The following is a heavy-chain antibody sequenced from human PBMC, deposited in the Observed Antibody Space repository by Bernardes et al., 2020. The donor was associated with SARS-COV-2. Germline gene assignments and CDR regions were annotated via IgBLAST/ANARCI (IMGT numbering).Heavy chain of an antibody. V-gene: IGHV4-31*03. J-gene: IGHJ5*02. CDR1: GGSISSGGYY. Sequence: SETLSLTCTVSGGSISSGGYYWSWIRQHPGKGLEWIGYIYYSGSTYYNPSLKSRVTISVDTSKNQFSLKLSSVTAADTAVYYCARDSPYCTNGVCYQTNWFDPWGQGTLVTVSS. CDR2: IYYSGST. D-gene: IGHD2-8*01. CDR3: ARDSPYCTNGVCYQTNWFDP.